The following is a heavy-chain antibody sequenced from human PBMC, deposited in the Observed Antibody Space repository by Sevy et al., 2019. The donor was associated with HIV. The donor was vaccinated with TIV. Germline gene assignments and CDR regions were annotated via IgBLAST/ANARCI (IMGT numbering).Heavy chain of an antibody. CDR1: GGSISSGGYS. V-gene: IGHV4-30-2*01. J-gene: IGHJ4*02. CDR2: IYHSGST. Sequence: SETLSLTCAVSGGSISSGGYSWSWIRQPPGKGLEWIGYIYHSGSTYYNPSLKSRVTISVDRSKNQFSLKLSSVTTADTAVYYWARHVDTAMVDYWGQGTLVTVSS. D-gene: IGHD5-18*01. CDR3: ARHVDTAMVDY.